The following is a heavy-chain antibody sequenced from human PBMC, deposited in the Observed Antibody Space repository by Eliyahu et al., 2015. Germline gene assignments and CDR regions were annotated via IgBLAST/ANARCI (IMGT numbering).Heavy chain of an antibody. CDR1: GFSLSTSGMC. CDR3: ARSFWGKARGYFDY. V-gene: IGHV2-70*01. CDR2: IDWDDGK. Sequence: QVTLRESGPALVKPTQTLTLTCTFSGFSLSTSGMCVSWIRQPPGKALEWLALIDWDDGKYYSTSLKTRLTISKDTSKNQVVLTMTNMDPVDTATYYCARSFWGKARGYFDYWGQGTLVTVSS. D-gene: IGHD7-27*01. J-gene: IGHJ4*02.